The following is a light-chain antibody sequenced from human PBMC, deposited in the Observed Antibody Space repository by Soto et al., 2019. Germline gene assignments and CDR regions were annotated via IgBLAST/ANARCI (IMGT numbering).Light chain of an antibody. CDR3: GTWDSSLSAGV. Sequence: QSVLTQPPSVSAAPGQTVTISCSGSSSNIGNNYVSWYQQLPGTAPKLLIYDNNKRPSGIPARFSGSKSGTSATLGITGLQTGDEADYYCGTWDSSLSAGVFGTGTKLTVL. V-gene: IGLV1-51*01. CDR1: SSNIGNNY. CDR2: DNN. J-gene: IGLJ1*01.